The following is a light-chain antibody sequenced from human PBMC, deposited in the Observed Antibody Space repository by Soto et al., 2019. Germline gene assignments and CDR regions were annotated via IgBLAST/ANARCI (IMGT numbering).Light chain of an antibody. CDR2: GAS. CDR3: QQYGSSLGVT. V-gene: IGKV3-20*01. Sequence: EIVLTQSPGTLSLSPGQRATLSCRASESISRDYLAWYQQRLGQAPRLLIYGASSGATGIPDRFSGSGSGTDFTLTISRLEPEDFAVYYCQQYGSSLGVTFGGGTKVDIK. CDR1: ESISRDY. J-gene: IGKJ4*01.